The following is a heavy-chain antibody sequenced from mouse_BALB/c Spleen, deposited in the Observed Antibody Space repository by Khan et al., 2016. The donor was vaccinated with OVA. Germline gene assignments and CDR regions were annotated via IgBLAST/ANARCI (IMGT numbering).Heavy chain of an antibody. CDR2: INPHIGET. CDR3: TRIYRGDFDY. Sequence: VRLQQSGPELVKPGASVKISCKASGYSFTGYSMNWVMQSHGKSLEWIGRINPHIGETFYNQKFKGKATLTVDESSSTAYMELRSLASEDSAVYYCTRIYRGDFDYWGQGTTLTVSS. CDR1: GYSFTGYS. V-gene: IGHV1-20*02. D-gene: IGHD2-13*01. J-gene: IGHJ2*01.